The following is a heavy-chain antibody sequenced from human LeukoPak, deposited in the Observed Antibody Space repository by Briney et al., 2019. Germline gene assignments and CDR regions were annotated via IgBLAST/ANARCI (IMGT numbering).Heavy chain of an antibody. V-gene: IGHV4-61*08. Sequence: SETLSLTCTVSGGSIRSSDYYWSWIRQPPGKGLEWIGYIYYSGSTNYNPSLKSRVTISVDTSKNQFSLKLSSVTAADTAVYYCARVEHRPPLELYYMDVWGKGTTVTVSS. CDR3: ARVEHRPPLELYYMDV. CDR1: GGSIRSSDYY. CDR2: IYYSGST. J-gene: IGHJ6*03. D-gene: IGHD1-7*01.